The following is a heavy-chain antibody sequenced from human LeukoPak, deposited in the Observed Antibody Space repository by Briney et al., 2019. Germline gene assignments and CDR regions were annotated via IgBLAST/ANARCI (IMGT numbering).Heavy chain of an antibody. Sequence: LPGGSLRLSCAASGFTFSDYAMHWVRQAPGKGLEWVGRIRNKANSYTTTYAASVKDRITFSRDDSRNSLYLQINSLKTEDTAVYYCARDNYHISGYSLGYDYWGQGTLVTVSS. CDR1: GFTFSDYA. CDR3: ARDNYHISGYSLGYDY. CDR2: IRNKANSYTT. V-gene: IGHV3-72*01. D-gene: IGHD3-22*01. J-gene: IGHJ4*02.